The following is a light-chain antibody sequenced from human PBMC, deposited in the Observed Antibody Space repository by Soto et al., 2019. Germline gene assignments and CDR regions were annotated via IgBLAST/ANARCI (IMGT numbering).Light chain of an antibody. Sequence: VFTQSPGTLALSPGESASLSCRASQRVISYLNWYQQRPGQSPRLLVYDTSSRATGTPARFSGSGSGTDFTLTISSLEPEDFAVYYCQQRSDWMITFGQGTRLEI. V-gene: IGKV3-11*01. J-gene: IGKJ5*01. CDR2: DTS. CDR1: QRVISY. CDR3: QQRSDWMIT.